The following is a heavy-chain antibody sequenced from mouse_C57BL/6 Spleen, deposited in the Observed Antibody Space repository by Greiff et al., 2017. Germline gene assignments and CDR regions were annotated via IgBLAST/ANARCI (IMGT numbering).Heavy chain of an antibody. J-gene: IGHJ4*01. CDR1: GISITTGNYR. Sequence: EVKLQESGPGLVKPSQTVFLTCTVTGISITTGNYRWSWIRQFPGNKLEWIGYIYYSGTITYNPSLTSRTTITRDTPKNQFFLEMNSLTAEDTATYYCAREWDYDGYYAMDYWGQGTSVTVSS. D-gene: IGHD2-4*01. V-gene: IGHV3-5*01. CDR2: IYYSGTI. CDR3: AREWDYDGYYAMDY.